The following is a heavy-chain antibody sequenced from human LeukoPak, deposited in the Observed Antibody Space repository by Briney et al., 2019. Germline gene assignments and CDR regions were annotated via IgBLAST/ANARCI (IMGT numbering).Heavy chain of an antibody. Sequence: GGSLRLSCAASGFNFNNYNMNWVRQAPGKGLEWVSYITLSSSTIYYADSVKGRFTISRDNAKNSLYLQMNSLRAEDTAVYYCARGRDGYNLVDAFDIWGQGIMVTVSS. CDR2: ITLSSSTI. CDR3: ARGRDGYNLVDAFDI. D-gene: IGHD5-24*01. J-gene: IGHJ3*02. V-gene: IGHV3-48*01. CDR1: GFNFNNYN.